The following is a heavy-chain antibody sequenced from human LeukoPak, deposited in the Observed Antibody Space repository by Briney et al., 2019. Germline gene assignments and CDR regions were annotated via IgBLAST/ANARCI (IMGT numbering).Heavy chain of an antibody. CDR3: AREVCLPANGVCYLDY. D-gene: IGHD2-8*01. CDR1: GGSISSGGYS. CDR2: IYHSGST. V-gene: IGHV4-30-2*01. J-gene: IGHJ4*02. Sequence: PSQTLSLTCAVSGGSISSGGYSWSWIRQPPGKGLEWIGYIYHSGSTYYNPSLKSRVTISVDRSKNQFSLKLSSVTAAGTAVYYCAREVCLPANGVCYLDYWGQGTLVTVSS.